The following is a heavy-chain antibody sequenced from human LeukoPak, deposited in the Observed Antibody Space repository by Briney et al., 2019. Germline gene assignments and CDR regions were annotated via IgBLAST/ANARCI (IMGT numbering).Heavy chain of an antibody. CDR1: EFKFANHV. J-gene: IGHJ5*02. CDR2: LSGAGGST. V-gene: IGHV3-23*01. Sequence: GEPLRLSCVASEFKFANHVMSWVRQAPGKGLEWTSALSGAGGSTFYAGSVKGRFTISRDNSKNTLYLQMNSLRAEDAAIYYCARDIVVVPATRGGWFDLWGQGTVVTVSS. CDR3: ARDIVVVPATRGGWFDL. D-gene: IGHD2-2*01.